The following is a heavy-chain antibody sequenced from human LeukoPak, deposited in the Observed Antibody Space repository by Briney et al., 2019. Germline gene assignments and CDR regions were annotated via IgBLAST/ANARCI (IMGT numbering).Heavy chain of an antibody. V-gene: IGHV3-66*01. CDR2: IYSGGST. Sequence: GGSLRLSCAASGFTVSSNYMSWVRQAPGKGLEWGSVIYSGGSTYYADSVKGRFTISRDNSKNTLYLQMNSLRAEDTAVYYCARAFPAGYSSSWYNYYYGMDVWGQGTTVTVSS. D-gene: IGHD6-13*01. J-gene: IGHJ6*02. CDR3: ARAFPAGYSSSWYNYYYGMDV. CDR1: GFTVSSNY.